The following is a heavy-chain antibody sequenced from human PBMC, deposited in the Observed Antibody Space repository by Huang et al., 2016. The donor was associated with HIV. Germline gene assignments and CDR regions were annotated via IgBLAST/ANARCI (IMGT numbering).Heavy chain of an antibody. V-gene: IGHV4-34*01. J-gene: IGHJ6*02. CDR3: ARGAVRYFDRGGTRYYGMDV. Sequence: QVQLQQWGAGLLKPSETLSLSCAVYGGSFSNYYWSWIRQPPGKGLEWMGEIIHSGSTNYNPSLKSRVTISVDTSKNQFSRKLSSVTAADTAVYYCARGAVRYFDRGGTRYYGMDVWGQGTTVTVSS. CDR1: GGSFSNYY. CDR2: IIHSGST. D-gene: IGHD3-9*01.